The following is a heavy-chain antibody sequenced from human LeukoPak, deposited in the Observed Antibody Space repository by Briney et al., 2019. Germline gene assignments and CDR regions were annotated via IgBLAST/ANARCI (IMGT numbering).Heavy chain of an antibody. J-gene: IGHJ4*02. D-gene: IGHD6-13*01. CDR3: AQYSSSWYDIYYFDY. V-gene: IGHV4-39*07. Sequence: SETLSLTCTVSGGSISSSSYYWGWIRQPPGKGLEWIGSIYYSGSTYYNPSLKSRVTISVDTSKNQFSLKLSSVTAADTAVYYCAQYSSSWYDIYYFDYWGQGTLVTVSS. CDR1: GGSISSSSYY. CDR2: IYYSGST.